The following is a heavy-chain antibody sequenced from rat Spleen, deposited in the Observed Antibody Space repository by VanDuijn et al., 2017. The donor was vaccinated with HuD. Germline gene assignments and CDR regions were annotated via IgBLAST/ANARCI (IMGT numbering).Heavy chain of an antibody. CDR3: TRGPPMDA. J-gene: IGHJ4*01. CDR1: GFTFNNDW. V-gene: IGHV5-31*01. D-gene: IGHD3-1*01. Sequence: EVQLVESGGGLVHPGRSLKLSCVASGFTFNNDWMTWIRQPPGKGLEWVASITYNGGSAYYPDSVKVRFTISRDNAKRTLYLQMNSLRSEDTATYYCTRGPPMDAWGQGASVTVSS. CDR2: ITYNGGSA.